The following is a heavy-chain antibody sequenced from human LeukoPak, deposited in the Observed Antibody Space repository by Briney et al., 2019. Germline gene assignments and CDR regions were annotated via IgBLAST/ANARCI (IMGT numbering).Heavy chain of an antibody. CDR3: ARSFSFYYGMDV. J-gene: IGHJ6*02. V-gene: IGHV1-2*02. CDR1: GYSFTGYY. Sequence: GASVKVSCKASGYSFTGYYMHWVRQAPGQGLEWMGWINPNNGDRNYAQKFQGRVTMTRDTSISTAYMELSRLTSDDTAVYCCARSFSFYYGMDVWGQGTTVTVSS. CDR2: INPNNGDR. D-gene: IGHD2-2*01.